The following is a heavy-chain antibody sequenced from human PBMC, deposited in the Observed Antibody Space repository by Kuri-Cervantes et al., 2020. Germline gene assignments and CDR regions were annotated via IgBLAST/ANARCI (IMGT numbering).Heavy chain of an antibody. CDR3: ARAQTTLERFGLDV. J-gene: IGHJ6*02. V-gene: IGHV3-23*01. CDR1: GFTFSNAW. Sequence: GESLKISCAASGFTFSNAWMSWVRQAPGKGLEWVSAISGSGGSTYYADSVKGRFTISRDNAKNSLYLQMSSPRAEDTALYYCARAQTTLERFGLDVWGQGTTVTVSS. CDR2: ISGSGGST. D-gene: IGHD3-3*01.